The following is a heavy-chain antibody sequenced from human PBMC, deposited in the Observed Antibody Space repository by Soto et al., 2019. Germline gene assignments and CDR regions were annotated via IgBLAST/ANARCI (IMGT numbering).Heavy chain of an antibody. J-gene: IGHJ4*02. D-gene: IGHD2-8*02. CDR1: WFIVSSNY. Sequence: GSLRLSCGAAWFIVSSNYLSWVRQAPGKGLEGVSVIYSDNSGTKTVYADSVKGRFTISRDDSKNILSLQLSNLRAEDTAVYYGALLSGGASVYWGQGTLVTVSS. V-gene: IGHV3-53*01. CDR2: IYSDNSGTKT. CDR3: ALLSGGASVY.